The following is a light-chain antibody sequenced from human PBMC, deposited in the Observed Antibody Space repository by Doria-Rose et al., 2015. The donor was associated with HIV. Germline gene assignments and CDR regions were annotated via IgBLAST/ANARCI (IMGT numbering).Light chain of an antibody. Sequence: QSALTQPASVSGSPGQSITISCTGTSSDVGGYNYVSWYQQHPGKAPKFIIYDVNRRPSGVSNRFSGSKSSNTASLTISGLQAEDEADYYCSSYTSSSTFVFGIGTKVTV. CDR3: SSYTSSSTFV. CDR1: SSDVGGYNY. CDR2: DVN. V-gene: IGLV2-14*03. J-gene: IGLJ1*01.